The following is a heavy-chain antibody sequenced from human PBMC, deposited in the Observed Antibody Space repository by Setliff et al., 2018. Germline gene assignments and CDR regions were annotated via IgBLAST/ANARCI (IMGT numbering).Heavy chain of an antibody. CDR1: GGTFSSYA. Sequence: ASVKVSCKASGGTFSSYAISWVRQATGQGLEWMGWMNPNSGNTGYAQKFQGRVTMARNTSISTAYMELSSLRSEDTAVYYCARPMYDILTGPPYGMDVWGQGTTVTVSS. D-gene: IGHD3-9*01. CDR2: MNPNSGNT. V-gene: IGHV1-8*02. CDR3: ARPMYDILTGPPYGMDV. J-gene: IGHJ6*02.